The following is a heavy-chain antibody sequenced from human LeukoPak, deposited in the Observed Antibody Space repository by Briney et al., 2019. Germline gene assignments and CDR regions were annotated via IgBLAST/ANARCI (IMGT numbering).Heavy chain of an antibody. V-gene: IGHV4-34*01. D-gene: IGHD3-3*01. CDR3: ARGPGARVASTIFGGRGFDY. CDR1: GGSFSGYY. CDR2: INHSGST. J-gene: IGHJ4*02. Sequence: PSETLSLTCAVYGGSFSGYYWSWIRQPPGKGLEWIGEINHSGSTNYNPSLKSRVTISVDTSKNQFSLKLSSVTAADTAVYYCARGPGARVASTIFGGRGFDYWGQGTLVTVSS.